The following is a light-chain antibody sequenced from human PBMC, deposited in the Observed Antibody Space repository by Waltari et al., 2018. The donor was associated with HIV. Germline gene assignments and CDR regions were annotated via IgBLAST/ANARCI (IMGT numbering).Light chain of an antibody. CDR1: QSISSY. V-gene: IGKV1-39*01. CDR2: AAS. J-gene: IGKJ2*03. Sequence: DIQMTQSPSSLSASVGDRVTITCRASQSISSYLNWYQHKPGKAPKLLISAASSLQSGVPSRFSGSGSGTDFTLTISSQQPEDFASYYCQQSYTTPLYSFGQGTKLEIK. CDR3: QQSYTTPLYS.